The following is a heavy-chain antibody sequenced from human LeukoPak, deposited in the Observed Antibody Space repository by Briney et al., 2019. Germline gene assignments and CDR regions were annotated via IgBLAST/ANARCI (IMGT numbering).Heavy chain of an antibody. V-gene: IGHV3-7*01. D-gene: IGHD1-26*01. J-gene: IGHJ5*02. CDR1: GFTFRSYW. Sequence: GGSLRLSCAVSGFTFRSYWMSWVRQAPGKGLEWVANIKQDGSEIYYVDSVKGRFTISRDNAKNALYLQMSSLRAEGTAVYYCARDGRSGSYYDLWGQGTLVTVSS. CDR3: ARDGRSGSYYDL. CDR2: IKQDGSEI.